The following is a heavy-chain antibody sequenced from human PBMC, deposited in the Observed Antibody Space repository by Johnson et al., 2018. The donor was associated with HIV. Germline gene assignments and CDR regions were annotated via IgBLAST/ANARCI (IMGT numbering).Heavy chain of an antibody. V-gene: IGHV3-30*04. D-gene: IGHD2-21*01. J-gene: IGHJ3*01. CDR1: GFTFTTYA. CDR2: ISYDGSNK. CDR3: PKSIVVVIAGNNDDAFDV. Sequence: VQLVESGGGVVQPGRSLRLSCAASGFTFTTYAMHWVRQAPGKGLEWVAVISYDGSNKYYADSVKGRFTISRDNAKNSLYLQMNSLRAEDTAVYYCPKSIVVVIAGNNDDAFDVWGQGTVVTVSS.